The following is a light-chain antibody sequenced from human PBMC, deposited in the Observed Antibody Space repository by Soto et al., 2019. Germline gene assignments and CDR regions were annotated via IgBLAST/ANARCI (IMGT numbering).Light chain of an antibody. CDR2: EVS. Sequence: QSALTQPASVSGSPGQSITISCTGTSSDVGGYNYVSWYQQHPGKAPKLMIYEVSNRPSGVSHRFSGSKSGNTASLTISWLQAEDEADYYCSSYRSTRIVVFGGGTKLTVL. CDR1: SSDVGGYNY. J-gene: IGLJ2*01. V-gene: IGLV2-14*01. CDR3: SSYRSTRIVV.